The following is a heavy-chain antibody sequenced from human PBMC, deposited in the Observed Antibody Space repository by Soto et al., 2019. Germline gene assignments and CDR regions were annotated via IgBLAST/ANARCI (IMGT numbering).Heavy chain of an antibody. Sequence: GGSLRLSCAASGFPFSSYGMHWVRQAPGRGLEWVAVISYDGSNKYYADSVKGRFTISRDNSKNTLHLQMNSLRAEDTAVYYCARGLEYYYDSSGYYDYWGQGTLVTVSS. CDR1: GFPFSSYG. CDR3: ARGLEYYYDSSGYYDY. J-gene: IGHJ4*02. CDR2: ISYDGSNK. V-gene: IGHV3-30*03. D-gene: IGHD3-22*01.